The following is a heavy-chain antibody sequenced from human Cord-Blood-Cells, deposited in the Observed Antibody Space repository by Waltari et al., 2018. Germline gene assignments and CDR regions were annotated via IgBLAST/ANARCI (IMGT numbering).Heavy chain of an antibody. Sequence: QLQLQESGPGLVKPSETLSLTCTVSGGSISSSSYYWGWIRQPPGKGLEWIGSIYYSGGTYYNPSLKSRDTISVDTSKKQFSLKLSSVTSADTAVYYCAIHSHPYTARPRLYEIYYYDMDVWGKGTTVSVSS. V-gene: IGHV4-39*01. D-gene: IGHD5-18*01. J-gene: IGHJ6*03. CDR1: GGSISSSSYY. CDR3: AIHSHPYTARPRLYEIYYYDMDV. CDR2: IYYSGGT.